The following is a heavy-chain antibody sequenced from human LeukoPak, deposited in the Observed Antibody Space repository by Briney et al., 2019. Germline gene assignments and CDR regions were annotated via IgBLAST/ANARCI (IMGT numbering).Heavy chain of an antibody. J-gene: IGHJ3*02. CDR1: GFMISDYY. V-gene: IGHV3-72*01. D-gene: IGHD3-10*01. CDR3: VGVRGGGAFDI. Sequence: GGSLRLSCAASGFMISDYYMDWVRQAPGKGLEWAGRSRSRARGYTTDYAASVKGRFIISREDSKNSLYLQMSSLRIEDTAVYYCVGVRGGGAFDIWGQGTTVIVSS. CDR2: SRSRARGYTT.